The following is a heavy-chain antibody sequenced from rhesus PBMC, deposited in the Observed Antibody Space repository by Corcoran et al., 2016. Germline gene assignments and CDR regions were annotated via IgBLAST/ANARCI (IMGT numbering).Heavy chain of an antibody. CDR2: IYGSSGST. Sequence: QVQLQESGPGVVKPSETLSLTCAVSGYSISSGYDWSWIRQPPGKGLEWIGYIYGSSGSTIYNPSLQNRVTISKDTSKNQFSLKLSSVTAADTAVYYCARDRYSWNREYYFDYWGQGVLVTVSS. CDR3: ARDRYSWNREYYFDY. J-gene: IGHJ4*01. V-gene: IGHV4-76*01. CDR1: GYSISSGYD. D-gene: IGHD1-1-1*01.